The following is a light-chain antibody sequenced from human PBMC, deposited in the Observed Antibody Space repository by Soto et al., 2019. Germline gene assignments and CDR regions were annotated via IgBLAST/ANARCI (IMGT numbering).Light chain of an antibody. J-gene: IGKJ1*01. CDR2: DAS. CDR1: QPISSW. V-gene: IGKV1-5*01. Sequence: DIPMTQYPPTLSASVGNRVTITFRASQPISSWLAWYHQKPGKAPKLLIYDASNLESGVPSRFSGSGSGTEFTLTISSLQPDDFATYYCQQYNSYWTFGQGTKVDIK. CDR3: QQYNSYWT.